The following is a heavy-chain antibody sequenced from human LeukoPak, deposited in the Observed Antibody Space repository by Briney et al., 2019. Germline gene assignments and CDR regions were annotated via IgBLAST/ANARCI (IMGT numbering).Heavy chain of an antibody. Sequence: GESLKISCKVSGYSFTSYCIGWVRQMPGKGLEWMGIIYPGDSGPTYSPSFQGQVTISVDKSINTACLQWSSLQASDTAMYYCGMSGDRVPLQDDVFDVWGQGTMFTVST. J-gene: IGHJ3*01. CDR2: IYPGDSGP. D-gene: IGHD1-26*01. V-gene: IGHV5-51*01. CDR1: GYSFTSYC. CDR3: GMSGDRVPLQDDVFDV.